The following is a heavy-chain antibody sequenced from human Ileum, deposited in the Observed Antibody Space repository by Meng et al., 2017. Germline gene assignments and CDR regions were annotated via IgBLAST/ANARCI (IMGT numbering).Heavy chain of an antibody. CDR1: GGFVSSGLYY. V-gene: IGHV4-61*01. Sequence: QVLLQESGPGLVRPSETLSLTCTVSGGFVSSGLYYWSWIRQPPGKGLEWIGYIYYSGSINYNPSLKSRVTISVDTSKNQFSLNLSSVTAADTAVYYCARDSGWFDRWGQGTLVTVSS. CDR3: ARDSGWFDR. CDR2: IYYSGSI. J-gene: IGHJ5*02.